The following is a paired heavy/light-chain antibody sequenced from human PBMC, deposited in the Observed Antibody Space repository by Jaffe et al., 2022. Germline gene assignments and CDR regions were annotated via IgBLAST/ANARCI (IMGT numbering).Light chain of an antibody. Sequence: SSELTQDPAVSVALGQTVRITCQGDSLRSYYASWYQQKPGQAPVLVIYGKNNRPSGIPDRFSGSSSGNTASLTITGAQAEDEADYYCNSRDSSGNHLGVFGGGTKLTVL. V-gene: IGLV3-19*01. CDR1: SLRSYY. CDR3: NSRDSSGNHLGV. CDR2: GKN. J-gene: IGLJ3*02.
Heavy chain of an antibody. CDR2: ISSSGSTI. V-gene: IGHV3-48*03. CDR1: GFTFSSYE. CDR3: ARVASSGYYYLGPPFYYFDY. J-gene: IGHJ4*02. Sequence: EVQLVESGGGLVQPGGSLRLSCAASGFTFSSYEMNWVRQAPGKGLEWVSYISSSGSTIYYADSVKGRFTISRDNAKNSLYLQMNSLRAEDTAVYYCARVASSGYYYLGPPFYYFDYWGQGTLVTVSS. D-gene: IGHD3-22*01.